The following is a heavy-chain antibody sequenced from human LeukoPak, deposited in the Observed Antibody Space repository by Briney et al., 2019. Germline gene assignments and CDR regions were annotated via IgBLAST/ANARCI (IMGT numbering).Heavy chain of an antibody. D-gene: IGHD4-17*01. CDR1: GGSISSNNW. Sequence: SSETLSLACAVSGGSISSNNWWSWVRQPPGKGLEWIGEIYHHGATNYNPSLKSRVTLSVDKSKNQFSLELRSVTAADTAVYYCASYVDSRGAFDIWGQGTMVSVSS. V-gene: IGHV4-4*02. J-gene: IGHJ3*02. CDR2: IYHHGAT. CDR3: ASYVDSRGAFDI.